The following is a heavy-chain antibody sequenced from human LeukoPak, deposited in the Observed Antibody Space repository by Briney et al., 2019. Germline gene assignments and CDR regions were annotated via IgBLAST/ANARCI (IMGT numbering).Heavy chain of an antibody. J-gene: IGHJ4*02. V-gene: IGHV3-21*01. Sequence: GGSLRLSCAASGFTFSTYSMNWVRQAPGEGLEWVSSISSSSSYIYYADSVKGRFTISRDNAKNSLYLQMNSLRAEDTAVYYCARDHHSSSSQLDYWGQGTLVTVSS. CDR1: GFTFSTYS. CDR3: ARDHHSSSSQLDY. CDR2: ISSSSSYI. D-gene: IGHD6-6*01.